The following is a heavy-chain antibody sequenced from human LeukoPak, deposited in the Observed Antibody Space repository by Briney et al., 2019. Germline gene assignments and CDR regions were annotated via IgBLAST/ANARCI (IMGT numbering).Heavy chain of an antibody. CDR1: GFTFDDYA. V-gene: IGHV3-43*02. J-gene: IGHJ4*02. Sequence: GGSLRLSCAASGFTFDDYAMHWVRQAPGKGLEWVSLISGDGGSTYYADSVKGRFTISRDNSKNSLYLQMNGLRTEDTALYYCAKGDYGDYEDYFDYWGQGTLVTVSS. CDR3: AKGDYGDYEDYFDY. D-gene: IGHD4-17*01. CDR2: ISGDGGST.